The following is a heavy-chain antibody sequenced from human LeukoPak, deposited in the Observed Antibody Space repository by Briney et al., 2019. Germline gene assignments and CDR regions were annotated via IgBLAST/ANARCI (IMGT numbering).Heavy chain of an antibody. D-gene: IGHD6-13*01. CDR1: GFTFSSYE. J-gene: IGHJ4*02. Sequence: PGGSLRLSCAASGFTFSSYEMNWVRQAPGKGLEWVSYISSSGSTIYYADSVKGRFTISRDNAKNSLYLQMNSLRAEDTAVYYCARADSSSWFSFDYWGQGTLVTVSS. V-gene: IGHV3-48*03. CDR2: ISSSGSTI. CDR3: ARADSSSWFSFDY.